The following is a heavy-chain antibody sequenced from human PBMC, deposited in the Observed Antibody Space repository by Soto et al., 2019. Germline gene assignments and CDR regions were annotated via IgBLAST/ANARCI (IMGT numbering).Heavy chain of an antibody. CDR3: ARDQVVSYYYYYMDV. V-gene: IGHV1-3*01. CDR1: GYTFTSYA. J-gene: IGHJ6*03. D-gene: IGHD2-2*01. Sequence: GASVKVSCKASGYTFTSYAMHWVRQAPGQRLEWMGWINAGNGNAKYSQKFQGRVTITRDTSASTAYMELSSLRSEDTAVYYCARDQVVSYYYYYMDVWGKGTTVTVSS. CDR2: INAGNGNA.